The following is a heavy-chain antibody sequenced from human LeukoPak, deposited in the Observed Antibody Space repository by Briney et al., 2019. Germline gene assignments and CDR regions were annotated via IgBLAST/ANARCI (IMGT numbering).Heavy chain of an antibody. CDR1: GFTFRSYG. D-gene: IGHD5-18*01. Sequence: GGSLRLSCVGSGFTFRSYGMHWVRQAPGKGLEWVAFIRHDGSKKFYADSVKGRFTISRDNAKNSLYLQMNSLRAEDTAVYYCARDHNGYSYGYLSAFDIWGQGTMVTVSS. J-gene: IGHJ3*02. V-gene: IGHV3-30*02. CDR3: ARDHNGYSYGYLSAFDI. CDR2: IRHDGSKK.